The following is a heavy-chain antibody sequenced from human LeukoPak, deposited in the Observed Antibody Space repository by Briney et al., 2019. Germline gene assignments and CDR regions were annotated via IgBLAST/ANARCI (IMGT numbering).Heavy chain of an antibody. D-gene: IGHD3-22*01. V-gene: IGHV3-15*04. J-gene: IGHJ4*02. CDR1: GFTFNYAW. Sequence: GGSLRLSCAASGFTFNYAWMSWVRQAPGKGLEWVGQTVSEIDGGTTDYAAPVKGRFTISRDDSKSTLYLQMNSLKIEDTAVYYCTTDVFEYDSSGYYSYDYWGQGTLVTVSS. CDR3: TTDVFEYDSSGYYSYDY. CDR2: TVSEIDGGTT.